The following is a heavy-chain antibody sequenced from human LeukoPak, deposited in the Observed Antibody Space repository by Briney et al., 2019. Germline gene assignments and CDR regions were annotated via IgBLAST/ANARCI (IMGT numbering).Heavy chain of an antibody. CDR2: ISYDGSNK. V-gene: IGHV3-30-3*01. J-gene: IGHJ4*02. CDR3: AIVNSSGWYFDY. CDR1: GFTFSSYA. Sequence: PGGSLRLSCAASGFTFSSYAMHWVRQAPGKGLEWVAVISYDGSNKYYADSVKGRFTISRDNSKNTLYLQMNSLRAEDTAVYYCAIVNSSGWYFDYWGQGTLVTVSS. D-gene: IGHD6-19*01.